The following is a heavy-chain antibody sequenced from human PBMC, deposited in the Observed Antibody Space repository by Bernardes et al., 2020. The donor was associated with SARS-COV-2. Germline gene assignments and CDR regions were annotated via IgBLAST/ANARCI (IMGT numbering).Heavy chain of an antibody. D-gene: IGHD3-3*01. Sequence: GGCLSPSSAISGFEFSYCDMMWVRPAQGKGQAWVSYIRSSRSTAHSAGSVKGRFTISRDNAKNSLYLQMDSLIGDDTAVYYCATDPWDRHYNFGDWDSWGQVTLVTVSS. V-gene: IGHV3-48*04. CDR1: GFEFSYCD. CDR3: ATDPWDRHYNFGDWDS. J-gene: IGHJ4*02. CDR2: IRSSRSTA.